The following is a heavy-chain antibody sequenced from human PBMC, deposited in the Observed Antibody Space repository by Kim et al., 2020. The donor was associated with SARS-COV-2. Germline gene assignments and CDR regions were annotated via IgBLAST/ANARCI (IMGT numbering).Heavy chain of an antibody. Sequence: SETLSLTCTVSGGSISSSSYYWGWIRQPPGKGLEWIGSIYYSGSTYYNPSLKSRVTISVDTSKNQFSLKLSSVTAADTAVYYCARTLGTSGSYRDFDYWGQGTLVTVSS. CDR2: IYYSGST. V-gene: IGHV4-39*01. D-gene: IGHD1-26*01. CDR3: ARTLGTSGSYRDFDY. CDR1: GGSISSSSYY. J-gene: IGHJ4*02.